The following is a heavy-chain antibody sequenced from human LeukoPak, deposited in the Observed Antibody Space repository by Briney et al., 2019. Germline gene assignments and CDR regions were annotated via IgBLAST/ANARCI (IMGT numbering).Heavy chain of an antibody. J-gene: IGHJ3*02. CDR3: ARDYSSGWSDAFDI. V-gene: IGHV1-69*05. Sequence: GSSVKVSCKASGGTFSSYAISWVGRAPGKGLEGLGRIIPIFGTANYAQKFQGRVTITTDESTSTAYMELSSLRSEDTAVYYCARDYSSGWSDAFDIWGQGTMVTVSS. CDR2: IIPIFGTA. D-gene: IGHD6-19*01. CDR1: GGTFSSYA.